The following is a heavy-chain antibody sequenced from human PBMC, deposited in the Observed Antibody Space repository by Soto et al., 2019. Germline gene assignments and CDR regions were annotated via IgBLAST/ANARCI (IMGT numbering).Heavy chain of an antibody. Sequence: SETLSLTCAVYGGSFSGYYWSWIRQPPGKGLEWIGEINHSGSTNYNPSLKSRVTISVDTSKNQFSLKLSSVTAADTAVYYCARGFPFGELSYFDYWGQGTLVTVSS. V-gene: IGHV4-34*01. CDR1: GGSFSGYY. CDR3: ARGFPFGELSYFDY. CDR2: INHSGST. J-gene: IGHJ4*02. D-gene: IGHD3-10*01.